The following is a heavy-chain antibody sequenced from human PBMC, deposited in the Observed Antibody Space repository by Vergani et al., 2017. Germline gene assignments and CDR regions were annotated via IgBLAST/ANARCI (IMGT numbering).Heavy chain of an antibody. CDR3: ARGRVLTGGSDY. CDR2: ISYDGSNK. CDR1: RFDFSDYY. Sequence: QGQLVESGGGLVKPGGSLRLSCAASRFDFSDYYMSWIRQAPGKGLEWVAVISYDGSNKYYADSVKGRFTISRDNSKNTLYLQMNSLRAEDTAVYYCARGRVLTGGSDYWGQGTLVTVSS. V-gene: IGHV3-30-3*01. J-gene: IGHJ4*02. D-gene: IGHD4/OR15-4a*01.